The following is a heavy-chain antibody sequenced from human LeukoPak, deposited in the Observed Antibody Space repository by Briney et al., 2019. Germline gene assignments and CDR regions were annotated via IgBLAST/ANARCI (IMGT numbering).Heavy chain of an antibody. J-gene: IGHJ4*02. Sequence: GGSLRLSCAASGFTFSSYEMNWVRQAPGKGLEWVSYISSSGSTIYYADSVKGRFTISRDNAKNSLYLQMNSLRAEDTAVYYCARVCSSSWYMGNYFDYWGQGTLVTVSS. V-gene: IGHV3-48*03. CDR2: ISSSGSTI. D-gene: IGHD6-13*01. CDR3: ARVCSSSWYMGNYFDY. CDR1: GFTFSSYE.